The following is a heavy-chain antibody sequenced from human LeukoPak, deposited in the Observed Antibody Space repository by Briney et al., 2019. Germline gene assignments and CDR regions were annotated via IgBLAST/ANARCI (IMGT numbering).Heavy chain of an antibody. D-gene: IGHD2/OR15-2a*01. CDR2: IYHTGST. CDR3: ARSGPHFYYGREIDAFDI. J-gene: IGHJ3*02. CDR1: GGSISSGLYS. V-gene: IGHV4-30-2*01. Sequence: SETLSLTCDVSGGSISSGLYSWSWIRQPLGKGLEWIGYIYHTGSTYYNPSLKSRVTISVDTSKNQFSLKLSSVTAADTAVYYCARSGPHFYYGREIDAFDIWGQGTMVTVSS.